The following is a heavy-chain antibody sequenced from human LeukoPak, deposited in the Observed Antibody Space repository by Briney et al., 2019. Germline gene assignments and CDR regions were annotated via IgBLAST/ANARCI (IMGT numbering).Heavy chain of an antibody. V-gene: IGHV3-21*01. D-gene: IGHD1-26*01. Sequence: SGGSLRLSCAASGFTFSSYSMNWVRQAPGKGLEWVSSISRSSSYIYYADSVKGRFTISRDNAKNSLYLQMNSLRAEDTAVYYCARDGESLTNYYYYMDVWGKGTTVTVSS. CDR1: GFTFSSYS. CDR2: ISRSSSYI. J-gene: IGHJ6*03. CDR3: ARDGESLTNYYYYMDV.